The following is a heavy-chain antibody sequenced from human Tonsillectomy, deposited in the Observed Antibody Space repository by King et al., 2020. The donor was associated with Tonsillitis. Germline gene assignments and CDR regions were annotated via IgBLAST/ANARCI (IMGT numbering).Heavy chain of an antibody. D-gene: IGHD2-2*01. CDR2: IYPGDSDT. J-gene: IGHJ6*02. Sequence: VQLVESGAEVKKPGESLKISCKGSGYSFTSYWIGWVRQMPGKGLEWMGIIYPGDSDTRYSPSLQGQVTISADKSNSTAYLQWSSLKASDTAMYYCARLPGYCSSASCRQYYYYGMDVWGQGTTVTVSS. V-gene: IGHV5-51*01. CDR3: ARLPGYCSSASCRQYYYYGMDV. CDR1: GYSFTSYW.